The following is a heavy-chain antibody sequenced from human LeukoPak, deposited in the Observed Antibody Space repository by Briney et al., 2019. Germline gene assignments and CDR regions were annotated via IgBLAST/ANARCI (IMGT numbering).Heavy chain of an antibody. Sequence: PSETLSLTCTVSGGSVRRGNYYWTWIRQPAGSGLEWIGRIYTSGTTDYNPSLKSRVSMSADTSKNQISLNLKFVTAADTAVYYCARQTMLVGYANGLGINYWGEGTLVTVSS. V-gene: IGHV4-61*10. J-gene: IGHJ4*02. CDR3: ARQTMLVGYANGLGINY. CDR2: IYTSGTT. D-gene: IGHD2-2*01. CDR1: GGSVRRGNYY.